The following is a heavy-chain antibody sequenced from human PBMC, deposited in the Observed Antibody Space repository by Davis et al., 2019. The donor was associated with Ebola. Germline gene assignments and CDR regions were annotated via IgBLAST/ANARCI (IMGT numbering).Heavy chain of an antibody. D-gene: IGHD2-2*01. Sequence: ASVKVSCKASGYTFTSYAMHWVRQAPGQRLEWMGWINAGNGNTKYSQKFQGRVTITRDTSTSTAYMELSSLRSEDTAVYYCARVWVVPAAPNWFDPWGQGTLVTVSS. CDR1: GYTFTSYA. J-gene: IGHJ5*02. CDR3: ARVWVVPAAPNWFDP. CDR2: INAGNGNT. V-gene: IGHV1-3*01.